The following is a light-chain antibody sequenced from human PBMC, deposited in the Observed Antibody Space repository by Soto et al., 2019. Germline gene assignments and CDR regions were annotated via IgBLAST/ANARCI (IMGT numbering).Light chain of an antibody. V-gene: IGLV3-1*01. J-gene: IGLJ2*01. CDR2: QNT. CDR3: QAWDSITVV. CDR1: KLGNKY. Sequence: SYELTQPPSVSVSPGQTSSITCSGDKLGNKYVCWYQQKPGQSPVLVIYQNTKRPSGIPERFSGSNSGNTATLTISGTQAMDEADYYCQAWDSITVVFGGGTKLTVL.